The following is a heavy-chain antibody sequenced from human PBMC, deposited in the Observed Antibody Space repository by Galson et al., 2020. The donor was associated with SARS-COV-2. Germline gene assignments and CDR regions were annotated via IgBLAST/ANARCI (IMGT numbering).Heavy chain of an antibody. CDR3: ARETDDQTSSWYDY. Sequence: GGSLRLSCAASGFALSNSAMHWVRQAPGKGLEWVAIISYDGTTKYNSDSVKGRFTISRDISKNTLYLQMNSLRPEDTAVYYCARETDDQTSSWYDYWGQGARVSVSS. V-gene: IGHV3-30*04. CDR2: ISYDGTTK. D-gene: IGHD6-13*01. CDR1: GFALSNSA. J-gene: IGHJ4*02.